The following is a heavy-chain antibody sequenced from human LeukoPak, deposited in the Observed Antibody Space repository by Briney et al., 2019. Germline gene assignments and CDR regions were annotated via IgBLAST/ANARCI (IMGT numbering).Heavy chain of an antibody. D-gene: IGHD1-26*01. CDR3: ARAESRWELR. CDR1: GFTFSSYS. J-gene: IGHJ4*02. CDR2: IRYDGSNK. Sequence: GGSLRLSCAASGFTFSSYSMNWVRQAPGKGLEWVAFIRYDGSNKYYADSVKGRFTISRDNSKNTLYLQMNSLRAEDTAVYYCARAESRWELRWGQGTLVTVSS. V-gene: IGHV3-30*02.